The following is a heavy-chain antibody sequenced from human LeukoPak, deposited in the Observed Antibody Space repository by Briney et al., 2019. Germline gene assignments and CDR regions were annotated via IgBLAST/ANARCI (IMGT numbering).Heavy chain of an antibody. J-gene: IGHJ6*03. CDR2: INAGNGNT. Sequence: ASVKVSCKASGYTFTSYAMHWVRQAPGQRLEWMGWINAGNGNTKYSQEFQGRVTITRDTSASTAYMELSSLRSEDMAVYCCARGRDYSYYMDVWGKGTTVTVSS. CDR1: GYTFTSYA. CDR3: ARGRDYSYYMDV. V-gene: IGHV1-3*03.